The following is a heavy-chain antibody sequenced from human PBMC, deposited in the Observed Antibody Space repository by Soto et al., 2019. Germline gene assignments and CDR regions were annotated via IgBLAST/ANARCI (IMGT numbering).Heavy chain of an antibody. Sequence: SLRLSCAASGFTFSSYWMSWVRQAPGKGLEWVANIKQDGSEKYYVDSVKGRFTISRDNAKNSLYLQMNSLRAEDTAVYYCARAPREIDCSGGSCYSRYYYYYMDVWGKGTTVTVSS. CDR1: GFTFSSYW. V-gene: IGHV3-7*01. J-gene: IGHJ6*03. CDR2: IKQDGSEK. CDR3: ARAPREIDCSGGSCYSRYYYYYMDV. D-gene: IGHD2-15*01.